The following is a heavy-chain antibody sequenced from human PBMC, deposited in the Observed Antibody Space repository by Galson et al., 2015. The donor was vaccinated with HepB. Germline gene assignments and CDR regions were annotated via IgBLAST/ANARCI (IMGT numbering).Heavy chain of an antibody. J-gene: IGHJ4*02. CDR1: GFTFSDYY. V-gene: IGHV3-11*04. CDR2: ISHSGTTV. Sequence: SLRLSCAASGFTFSDYYMSWMRQAPGKGLEWLSYISHSGTTVYHADSLKGRFSISRDNAKNSLYLQMSSLRAEDTAVYYCARDLGFGLDYWGQGTLVTVSS. D-gene: IGHD3-16*01. CDR3: ARDLGFGLDY.